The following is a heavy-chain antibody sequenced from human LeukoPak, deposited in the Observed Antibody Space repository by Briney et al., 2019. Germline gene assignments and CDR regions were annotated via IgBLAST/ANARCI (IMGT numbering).Heavy chain of an antibody. J-gene: IGHJ4*02. CDR2: ILYDGSMQ. D-gene: IGHD3-22*01. CDR1: GFTFDDYG. Sequence: GSLRLSCAAPGFTFDDYGMSWVRQAPGKGLEWVAVILYDGSMQYYADSMKGRFTISRDNSKNTLYLQMNSLRAEDTAVYYCARDPRSPTTYDSNGRDSLDYWGQGTLVTVSS. V-gene: IGHV3-30*03. CDR3: ARDPRSPTTYDSNGRDSLDY.